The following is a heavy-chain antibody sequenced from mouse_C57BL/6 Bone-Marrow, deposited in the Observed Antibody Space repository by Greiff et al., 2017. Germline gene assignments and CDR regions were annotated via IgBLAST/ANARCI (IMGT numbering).Heavy chain of an antibody. CDR2: IDPSDSYT. CDR1: GYTFTSYW. V-gene: IGHV1-59*01. D-gene: IGHD2-4*01. J-gene: IGHJ4*01. CDR3: ARRVYYDYDAGLYYYAMDY. Sequence: VQLQQPGAELVRPGTSVKLSCKASGYTFTSYWMHWVKQRPGQGLEWIGVIDPSDSYTNYNQKFKGKATLTVDTSSSTAYMQLSSLTSEDSAVDYCARRVYYDYDAGLYYYAMDYWGQGTSVTVSS.